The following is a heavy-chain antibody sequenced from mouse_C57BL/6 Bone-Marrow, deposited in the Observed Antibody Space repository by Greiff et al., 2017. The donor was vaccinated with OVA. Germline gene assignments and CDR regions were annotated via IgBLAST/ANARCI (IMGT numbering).Heavy chain of an antibody. CDR3: ARDEAYYSNHYYAMDY. Sequence: EVQRVESGPGLVKPSQSLSLTCSVTGYSITSGYYWNWIRQFPGNKLEWMGYISYDGSNNYNPSLKNRISITRDTSKNQFFLKLNSVTTEDTATYYCARDEAYYSNHYYAMDYWGQGTSVTVSS. V-gene: IGHV3-6*01. CDR1: GYSITSGYY. D-gene: IGHD2-5*01. CDR2: ISYDGSN. J-gene: IGHJ4*01.